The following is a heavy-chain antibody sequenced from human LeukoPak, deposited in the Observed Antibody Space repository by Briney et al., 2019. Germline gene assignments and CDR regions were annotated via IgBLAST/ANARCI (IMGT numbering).Heavy chain of an antibody. J-gene: IGHJ4*01. V-gene: IGHV4-59*01. CDR1: GGSISSYY. CDR3: AREVVAAPGTVDY. CDR2: IYYSGST. D-gene: IGHD6-13*01. Sequence: SETLSLTCTVSGGSISSYYWSWVRQPPGKGLEWIGYIYYSGSTNYNPSLTSRVTISVDTSKNQFSLKLSSVTAAATAVYYCAREVVAAPGTVDYWGQGTLVTVSS.